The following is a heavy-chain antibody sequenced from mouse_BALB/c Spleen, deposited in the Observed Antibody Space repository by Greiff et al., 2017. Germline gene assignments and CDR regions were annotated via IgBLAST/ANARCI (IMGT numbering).Heavy chain of an antibody. CDR3: TRWDYYEDY. D-gene: IGHD1-1*02. V-gene: IGHV1-69*02. Sequence: QVQLQQPGAELVKPGASVKLSCKASGYTFTSYWMHWVKQRPGQGLEWIGEIDPSDSYTNYNQKFKGKATLTVDKSSSTAYMQLSSLTSEDSAVYYCTRWDYYEDYWGQGTTLTVSS. CDR2: IDPSDSYT. J-gene: IGHJ2*01. CDR1: GYTFTSYW.